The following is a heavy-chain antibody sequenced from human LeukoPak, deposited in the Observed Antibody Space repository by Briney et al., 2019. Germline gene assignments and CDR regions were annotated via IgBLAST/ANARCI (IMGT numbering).Heavy chain of an antibody. J-gene: IGHJ5*02. CDR3: ARVNGYSGYDYRTGRYNWFDP. CDR1: GGSFSGYY. CDR2: INHSGST. V-gene: IGHV4-34*01. Sequence: SETLSLTCAVYGGSFSGYYWSWIRQPPGKGLEWIGEINHSGSTNNNPSLKSRVTISVDTSKNQFSLKLSSVTAADTAVYYCARVNGYSGYDYRTGRYNWFDPWGQGTLVTVSS. D-gene: IGHD5-12*01.